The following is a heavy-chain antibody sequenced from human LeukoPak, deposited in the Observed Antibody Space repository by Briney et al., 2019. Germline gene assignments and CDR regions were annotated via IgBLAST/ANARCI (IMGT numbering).Heavy chain of an antibody. CDR3: ARGRLGYCSGGSCYGPIDY. Sequence: SGGSLRLSCAASGFTFSSYAMHWVRQAPGKGLEWVAVISYDGSNKYYADSVKGRFTISRDNSKNTLYLQMNSLRAEDTAVYYCARGRLGYCSGGSCYGPIDYWGQGTLVTVSS. V-gene: IGHV3-30*04. CDR2: ISYDGSNK. CDR1: GFTFSSYA. J-gene: IGHJ4*02. D-gene: IGHD2-15*01.